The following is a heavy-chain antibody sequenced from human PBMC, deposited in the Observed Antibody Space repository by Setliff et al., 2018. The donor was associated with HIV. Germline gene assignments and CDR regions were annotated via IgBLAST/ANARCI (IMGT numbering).Heavy chain of an antibody. CDR1: GGPLTDHY. D-gene: IGHD2-2*01. V-gene: IGHV4-34*01. CDR3: ARDGIVPGAIDYYYGIEV. Sequence: SETLSLTCAVHGGPLTDHYWNWIRQSPGKGLEWIAEVHHTGYLNYNPSLKSRVTMSVDTSKNQFSLKVTSVTAADTGVYYCARDGIVPGAIDYYYGIEVWGQGTTVTVSS. J-gene: IGHJ6*02. CDR2: VHHTGYL.